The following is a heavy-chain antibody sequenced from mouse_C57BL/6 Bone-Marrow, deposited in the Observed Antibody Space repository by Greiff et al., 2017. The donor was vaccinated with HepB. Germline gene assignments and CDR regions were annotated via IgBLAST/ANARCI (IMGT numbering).Heavy chain of an antibody. CDR1: GYSFTGYY. V-gene: IGHV1-42*01. CDR3: AREEKYDYDY. D-gene: IGHD2-4*01. Sequence: EVKLMESGPELVKPGASVKISCKASGYSFTGYYMNWVKQSPEKSLEWIGEINPSTGGTTYNQKFKAKATLTVDKSSSTAYMQLKSLTSEDSAVYYCAREEKYDYDYWGQGTTLTVSS. CDR2: INPSTGGT. J-gene: IGHJ2*01.